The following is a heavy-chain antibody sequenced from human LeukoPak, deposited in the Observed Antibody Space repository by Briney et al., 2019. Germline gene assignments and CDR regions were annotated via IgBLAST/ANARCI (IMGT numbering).Heavy chain of an antibody. CDR1: GFTFSSYS. CDR3: ARDFEVYCGGDCPPGY. Sequence: GGSLRLSCAASGFTFSSYSMNWVRQAPGKGLEWVSSISSSSSYIYYADSVKGRFTISRDNSKNTLYLQMNSLRAEDTAVYYCARDFEVYCGGDCPPGYWGQGTLVTVSS. V-gene: IGHV3-21*01. D-gene: IGHD2-21*02. J-gene: IGHJ4*02. CDR2: ISSSSSYI.